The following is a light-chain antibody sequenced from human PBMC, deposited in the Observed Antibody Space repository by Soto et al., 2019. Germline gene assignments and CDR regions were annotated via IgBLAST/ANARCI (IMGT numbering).Light chain of an antibody. J-gene: IGLJ3*02. CDR2: ENN. CDR1: SSNIGNND. Sequence: QSVLTQPPSVSAAPGQKVTISCSGGSSNIGNNDVSWYQQLPGTAPKLLIYENNKRPSGIPDRFSGSKSGTSATLGITGLQTGDEADYYCGTWDTSLGAGVFGGGTKLTVL. V-gene: IGLV1-51*02. CDR3: GTWDTSLGAGV.